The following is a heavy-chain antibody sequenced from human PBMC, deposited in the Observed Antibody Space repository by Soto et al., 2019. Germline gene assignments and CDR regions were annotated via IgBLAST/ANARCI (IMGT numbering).Heavy chain of an antibody. D-gene: IGHD3-16*02. V-gene: IGHV3-53*04. J-gene: IGHJ2*01. Sequence: EVQLVESGGGLVQPGGSLRLSCAASGFTVSSNYMSWVRQAPGKGLEWVSVIYSGGSTYYADSVKGRFTLSRHNSNNTLYLQMNSLRVEDTAVYYCARDRYDYIWVSYRSNWHFDLWGRGTLVTVSS. CDR3: ARDRYDYIWVSYRSNWHFDL. CDR2: IYSGGST. CDR1: GFTVSSNY.